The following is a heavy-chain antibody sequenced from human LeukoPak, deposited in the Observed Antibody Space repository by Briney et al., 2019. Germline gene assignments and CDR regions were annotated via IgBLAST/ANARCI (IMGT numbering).Heavy chain of an antibody. CDR3: ARDQAMVVVVPAAVDY. CDR1: GFTFSSYA. J-gene: IGHJ4*02. CDR2: ISGSGGST. D-gene: IGHD2-2*01. Sequence: GGSLRLSCAASGFTFSSYAMSWVRQAPGKGLEWVSAISGSGGSTYYADSVKGRFTISRDNSKNTLYLQMNSLRAEDTAVYYCARDQAMVVVVPAAVDYWGQGTLVTVSS. V-gene: IGHV3-23*01.